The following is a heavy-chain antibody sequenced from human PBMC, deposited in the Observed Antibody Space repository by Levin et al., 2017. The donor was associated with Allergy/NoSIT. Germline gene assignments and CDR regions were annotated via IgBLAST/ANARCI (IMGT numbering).Heavy chain of an antibody. Sequence: LSLPCAASGFTFRNHAMHWVRQTPGKGLEWVALIWNDGSNERYADSVKGRFTISRDNSRDTLYLQMNSLRAEDTAVYYCARPTAGPGNYLIDYWGQGILVTVSS. D-gene: IGHD3-10*01. CDR3: ARPTAGPGNYLIDY. CDR1: GFTFRNHA. J-gene: IGHJ4*02. V-gene: IGHV3-33*01. CDR2: IWNDGSNE.